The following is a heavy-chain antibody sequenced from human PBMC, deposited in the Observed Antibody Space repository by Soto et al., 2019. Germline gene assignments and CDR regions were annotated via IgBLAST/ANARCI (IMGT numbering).Heavy chain of an antibody. V-gene: IGHV1-2*04. Sequence: ASVKVSCKTSGYTFTGYFMHWVRQAPGQGLEWMGWINPNNGGTNFAQKFQGWVTMTSDTSTSTVYMELSRVTSDDTAVYFCARAFAGRSYYNYGMDVWGQGTTVTVSS. CDR1: GYTFTGYF. D-gene: IGHD2-21*01. CDR2: INPNNGGT. J-gene: IGHJ6*02. CDR3: ARAFAGRSYYNYGMDV.